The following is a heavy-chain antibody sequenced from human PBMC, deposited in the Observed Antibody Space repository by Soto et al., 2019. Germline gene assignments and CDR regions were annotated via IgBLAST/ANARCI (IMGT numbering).Heavy chain of an antibody. Sequence: QVQLVESGGGVVQPGRSLRLSCAASGFTFSSYGMHWVRQAPGKGLEWVAVISYDGSNKYYADSVKGRFTISRDNSKNTLYLQMNSLRAEDTAVYYCAKAGCGLEPSLLWFGECHPLDYWGQGTLVTVSS. CDR2: ISYDGSNK. CDR3: AKAGCGLEPSLLWFGECHPLDY. V-gene: IGHV3-30*18. J-gene: IGHJ4*02. CDR1: GFTFSSYG. D-gene: IGHD3-10*01.